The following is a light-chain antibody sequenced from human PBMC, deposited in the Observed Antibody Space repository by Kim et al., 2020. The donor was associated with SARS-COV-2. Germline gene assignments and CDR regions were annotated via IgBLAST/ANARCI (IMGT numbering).Light chain of an antibody. V-gene: IGLV3-19*01. CDR1: SLSSHY. Sequence: ALGKTVRITCQGDSLSSHYASWYQQKPGQAPVLVVYGRNNRPSGIPDRLSGSSSGDTASLTITGAQADDEADYYCSSRDSSGYQWVFGGGTQLTVL. J-gene: IGLJ3*02. CDR2: GRN. CDR3: SSRDSSGYQWV.